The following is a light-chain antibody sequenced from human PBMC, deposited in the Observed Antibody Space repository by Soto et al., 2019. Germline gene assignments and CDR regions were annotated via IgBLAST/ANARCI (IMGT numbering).Light chain of an antibody. Sequence: QSVLTQPPSASGTPGQMVTMSCSGSSSNIGTNSVNWFQQVPGTAPKLLIYSNNQRPSGVPDRFSGSKSGTSASLAITGLQSEDEADYYCTSYAGNNNYVFGTGTKLTVL. J-gene: IGLJ1*01. CDR1: SSNIGTNS. CDR3: TSYAGNNNYV. CDR2: SNN. V-gene: IGLV1-44*01.